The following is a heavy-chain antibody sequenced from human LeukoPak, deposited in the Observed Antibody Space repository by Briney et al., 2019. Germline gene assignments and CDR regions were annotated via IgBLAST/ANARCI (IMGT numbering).Heavy chain of an antibody. CDR2: ISGPAGSW. CDR1: GFTFSGYA. CDR3: AKKVGLVSAPLYYFDV. V-gene: IGHV3-23*01. D-gene: IGHD5/OR15-5a*01. Sequence: PGGSLRLSCAASGFTFSGYAMSWVRQAPGKGLEWVSAISGPAGSWDYADSVKGRFTISRDNSKNTLFLQMNRLRAEDTAIYYCAKKVGLVSAPLYYFDVWGQGTLVTVSS. J-gene: IGHJ4*02.